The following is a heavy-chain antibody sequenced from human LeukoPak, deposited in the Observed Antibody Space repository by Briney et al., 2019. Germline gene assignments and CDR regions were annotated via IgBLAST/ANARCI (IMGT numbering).Heavy chain of an antibody. J-gene: IGHJ6*03. Sequence: PGGSLRLSCAASGFTFSTYAMNWVRQAPGKGLEWVAVISYDGRQNYYADSVKGRFTISRDNAKNSLYLQMNSLRAEDTAVYYCARVDYYYYYMDVWGKGTTVTVSS. V-gene: IGHV3-30*04. CDR3: ARVDYYYYYMDV. CDR2: ISYDGRQN. CDR1: GFTFSTYA.